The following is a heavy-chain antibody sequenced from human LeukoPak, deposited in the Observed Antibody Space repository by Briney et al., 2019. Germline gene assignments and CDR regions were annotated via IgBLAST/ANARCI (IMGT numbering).Heavy chain of an antibody. CDR3: ARGRGDILTGYYFDY. D-gene: IGHD3-9*01. CDR1: GFTFDDYG. V-gene: IGHV3-20*01. CDR2: INWNGGST. J-gene: IGHJ4*02. Sequence: RPGGSLRLSCAVSGFTFDDYGMSWVRQAPGKGLEWVSGINWNGGSTGYADSVKGRFTISRDNAKNSLYLQMNSLRAEDTALYHCARGRGDILTGYYFDYWGQGTLVTVSS.